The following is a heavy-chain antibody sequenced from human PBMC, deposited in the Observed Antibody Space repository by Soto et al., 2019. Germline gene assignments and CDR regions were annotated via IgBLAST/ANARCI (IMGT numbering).Heavy chain of an antibody. V-gene: IGHV1-18*01. CDR2: VSSYSGNT. CDR1: GYTFANYG. Sequence: QVQLVQSGAEGKKPGASVKVSCKASGYTFANYGLSWVRQAPGQGLEWMGWVSSYSGNTYYLQKLQGRVTMTTDTATSTAYMELRSLTSDDTAVYYCARVHGYSSSWWRHGAFDIWGQGTLVTVSS. CDR3: ARVHGYSSSWWRHGAFDI. D-gene: IGHD6-13*01. J-gene: IGHJ3*02.